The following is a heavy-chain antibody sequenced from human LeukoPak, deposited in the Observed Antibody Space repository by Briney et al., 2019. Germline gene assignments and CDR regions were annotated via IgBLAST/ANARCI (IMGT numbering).Heavy chain of an antibody. CDR1: GGSISSSSYY. V-gene: IGHV4-61*02. D-gene: IGHD3-22*01. Sequence: SETLSLTCTVSGGSISSSSYYWSWIRQPAGKGLEWIGRIYTSGSTNYNPSLKSRVTISVDTSKNQFSLKLSSVTAADTAVYYCARVPYYYDSSGYYDAFDIWGQGTMVTVSS. CDR2: IYTSGST. J-gene: IGHJ3*02. CDR3: ARVPYYYDSSGYYDAFDI.